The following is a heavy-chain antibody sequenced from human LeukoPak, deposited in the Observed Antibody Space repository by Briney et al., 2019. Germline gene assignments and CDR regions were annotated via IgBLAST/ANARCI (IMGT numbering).Heavy chain of an antibody. CDR1: GGSISSGYY. J-gene: IGHJ4*02. D-gene: IGHD2-15*01. CDR2: IYHSGST. V-gene: IGHV4-38-2*01. Sequence: SETLSLTCAVSGGSISSGYYWGWIRQPPGKGLEWIGSIYHSGSTYYNPSLKSRVTISVDTSKNQFSLKLSSVTAADTAVYYCARSLYCSGGSCYFDYWGQGTLVTVSS. CDR3: ARSLYCSGGSCYFDY.